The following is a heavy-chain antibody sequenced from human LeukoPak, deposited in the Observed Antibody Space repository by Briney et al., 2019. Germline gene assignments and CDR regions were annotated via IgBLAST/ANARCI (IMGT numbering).Heavy chain of an antibody. V-gene: IGHV3-23*01. Sequence: GGSLRLSCGASGFTFSNYSMNWVRQAPGKGLEWVSAISGSGGSTYYADSVKGRFTISRDNSKNTLYLQMNSLRAEDTAVYYCAKVIAAAGEDYWGQGTLVTVSS. CDR2: ISGSGGST. J-gene: IGHJ4*02. CDR1: GFTFSNYS. CDR3: AKVIAAAGEDY. D-gene: IGHD6-13*01.